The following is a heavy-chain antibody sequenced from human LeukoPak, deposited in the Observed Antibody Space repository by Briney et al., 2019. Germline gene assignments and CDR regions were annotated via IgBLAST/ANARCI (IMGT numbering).Heavy chain of an antibody. CDR2: IYYSGST. CDR3: ARHTSMVRGVMKYYFDY. V-gene: IGHV4-39*01. J-gene: IGHJ4*02. CDR1: GGSISSSSYY. D-gene: IGHD3-10*01. Sequence: SETLSLTCTVSGGSISSSSYYWVWLRQPPGKGLEWIGSIYYSGSTYYNPSLKSRVTISVDTSKNQFSLKLNSLTAADTAVYYCARHTSMVRGVMKYYFDYWGQGTLATVSS.